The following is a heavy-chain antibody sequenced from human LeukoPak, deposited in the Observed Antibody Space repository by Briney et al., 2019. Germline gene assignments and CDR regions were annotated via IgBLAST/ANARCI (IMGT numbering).Heavy chain of an antibody. V-gene: IGHV4-39*01. CDR2: IYYSGST. J-gene: IGHJ4*02. CDR3: ARHGGLKNRDYERRFDY. D-gene: IGHD5-12*01. CDR1: GGSISISTYY. Sequence: PSETLSLTCTVSGGSISISTYYWGWIRQPPGKGLEWIGSIYYSGSTYYNPSLKSRVTISVDTSKNQFSLKLSSVTAADTAVYYSARHGGLKNRDYERRFDYWGQGTLVPVSS.